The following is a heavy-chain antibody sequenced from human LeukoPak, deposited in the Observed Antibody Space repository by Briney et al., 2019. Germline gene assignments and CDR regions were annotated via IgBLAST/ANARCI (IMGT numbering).Heavy chain of an antibody. D-gene: IGHD3-10*01. CDR1: GGTFSSYA. V-gene: IGHV1-69*06. CDR2: IIPIFGTA. J-gene: IGHJ4*02. Sequence: SVKVSCKASGGTFSSYAISWVRQAPGQGLEWMGGIIPIFGTANYAQKFQGRVTITADKSTSTAYMELSSLRSGDTAVYYCARDYGYYGSGSYGYWGQGTLVTVSS. CDR3: ARDYGYYGSGSYGY.